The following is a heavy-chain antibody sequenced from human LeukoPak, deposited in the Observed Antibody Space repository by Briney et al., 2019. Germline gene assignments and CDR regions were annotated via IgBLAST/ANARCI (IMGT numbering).Heavy chain of an antibody. V-gene: IGHV4-34*01. CDR3: ARRGRYDFWSGSKTNFDY. CDR1: GGSFSGYY. CDR2: INHGGST. D-gene: IGHD3-3*01. J-gene: IGHJ4*02. Sequence: ASETLSLTCAVYGGSFSGYYWSWIRQPPGKGLEWIGEINHGGSTNYNPSLKSRVTISVDTSKNQFSLKLSSVTAADTAVYYCARRGRYDFWSGSKTNFDYWGQGTLVTVSS.